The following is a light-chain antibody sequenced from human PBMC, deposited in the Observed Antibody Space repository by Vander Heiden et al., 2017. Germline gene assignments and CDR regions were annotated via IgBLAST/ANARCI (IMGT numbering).Light chain of an antibody. CDR1: QSISSY. Sequence: DIQMAQSPSSLSASVGARVPLTFRSSQSISSYLKWYQQKPGKDPKLRSYAASSWQSGVPARFSGSGSGTEFTLTISSLQTEDFATYYCQQSYRTPRFTFGPGTKVDIK. J-gene: IGKJ3*01. V-gene: IGKV1-39*01. CDR2: AAS. CDR3: QQSYRTPRFT.